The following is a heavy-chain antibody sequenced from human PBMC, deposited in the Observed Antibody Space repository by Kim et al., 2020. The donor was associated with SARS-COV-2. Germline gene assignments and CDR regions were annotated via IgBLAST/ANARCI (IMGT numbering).Heavy chain of an antibody. V-gene: IGHV3-9*01. J-gene: IGHJ4*02. CDR1: GFTFDDYA. CDR2: NFWDAPSI. D-gene: IGHD4-17*01. Sequence: GGSLRLSCAASGFTFDDYAMHWVRQAPGKGLEWVSGNFWDAPSIGYADSVKGRFTISRDNARNSLYLQMNNLRSEDTALYYCTRGQPSTVTTLYYFDSWGQGTLVTVSS. CDR3: TRGQPSTVTTLYYFDS.